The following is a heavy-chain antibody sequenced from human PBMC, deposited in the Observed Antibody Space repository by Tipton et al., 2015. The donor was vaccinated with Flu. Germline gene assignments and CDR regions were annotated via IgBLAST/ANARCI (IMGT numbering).Heavy chain of an antibody. CDR1: GFTFSSYA. V-gene: IGHV3-30*01. CDR2: ISYDGSNK. CDR3: ARVVVGAADY. Sequence: SLRLSCAASGFTFSSYAMHWVRQAPGKGLEWVAVISYDGSNKYYADSVKGRFTIPRDNSKNTLYLQMNSLRAEDTAVYYCARVVVGAADYWGQGTLVTVSS. J-gene: IGHJ4*02. D-gene: IGHD1-26*01.